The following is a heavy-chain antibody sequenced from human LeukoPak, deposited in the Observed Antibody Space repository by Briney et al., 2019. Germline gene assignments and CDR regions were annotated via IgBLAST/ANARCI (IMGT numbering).Heavy chain of an antibody. J-gene: IGHJ4*02. CDR2: ISGSGGST. Sequence: GGSLRLSCAASGFTFSSYAMSWVRQAPGKGLEWVSAISGSGGSTYYADSVKRRFTISRDNAKNSLYLQMNSLRDEDTAVYYCARDPYGDYVFDYWGQGTLVTVSS. D-gene: IGHD4-17*01. V-gene: IGHV3-23*01. CDR1: GFTFSSYA. CDR3: ARDPYGDYVFDY.